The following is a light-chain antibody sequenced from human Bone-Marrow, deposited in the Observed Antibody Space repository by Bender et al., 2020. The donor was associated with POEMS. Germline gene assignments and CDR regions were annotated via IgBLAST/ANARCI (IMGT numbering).Light chain of an antibody. V-gene: IGLV1-47*02. CDR3: AAWDDTLGSPV. CDR2: NTN. J-gene: IGLJ3*02. CDR1: SSNIVTNP. Sequence: QSVLTQPPSASGTPGQRVIISCSGSSSNIVTNPVNWYQHLPGTAPKVLIYNTNQRPSGVPDRFSGSKSGTSASLAIDGLRSEDEADYHCAAWDDTLGSPVFGGGTKLTVL.